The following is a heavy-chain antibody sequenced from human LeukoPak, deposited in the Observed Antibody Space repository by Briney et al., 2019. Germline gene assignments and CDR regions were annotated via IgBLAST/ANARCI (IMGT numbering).Heavy chain of an antibody. Sequence: GGSLRLSCAASGFTFSSYGMHWVRQAPGKGLEWVAVISYDGSNKYYADSVKGRFTISRDNSKNTLYLQMNSLRAEDTAVYYCAKDSITMVRGVISYYYYYYGMDVWGQGTTVTVSS. D-gene: IGHD3-10*01. CDR1: GFTFSSYG. CDR3: AKDSITMVRGVISYYYYYYGMDV. J-gene: IGHJ6*02. CDR2: ISYDGSNK. V-gene: IGHV3-30*18.